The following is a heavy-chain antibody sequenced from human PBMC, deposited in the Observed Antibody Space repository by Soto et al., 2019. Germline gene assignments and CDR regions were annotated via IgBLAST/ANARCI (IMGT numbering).Heavy chain of an antibody. CDR3: ARGYSWFDP. CDR1: GFTFSSYG. J-gene: IGHJ5*02. V-gene: IGHV3-33*01. CDR2: LWYDGSNK. D-gene: IGHD6-13*01. Sequence: QVQLVESGGGVVQPGRSLRLSCAASGFTFSSYGMHWVRQAPGKGLEWVAVLWYDGSNKYYADSVKGRFTTSRDNSKNTLYLQMNSLRAEDTAVYYCARGYSWFDPWGQGTLVTVSS.